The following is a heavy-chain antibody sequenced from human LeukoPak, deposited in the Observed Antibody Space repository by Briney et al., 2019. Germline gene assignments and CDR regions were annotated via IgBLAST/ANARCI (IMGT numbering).Heavy chain of an antibody. CDR3: ARTCSSTTCHVIY. D-gene: IGHD2-2*01. CDR1: GYSFTSYY. Sequence: ASVKVSCKASGYSFTSYYMHWVRQAPGQGLEWMGWISAYNGNTNYAQKLQGRVTMTTDTSTSTAYMELRSLRSDDTAVYYCARTCSSTTCHVIYWGQGTLVTVSS. V-gene: IGHV1-18*04. CDR2: ISAYNGNT. J-gene: IGHJ4*02.